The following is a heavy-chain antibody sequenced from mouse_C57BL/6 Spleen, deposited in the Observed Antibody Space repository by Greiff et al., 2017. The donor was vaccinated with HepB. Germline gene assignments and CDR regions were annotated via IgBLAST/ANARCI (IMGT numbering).Heavy chain of an antibody. J-gene: IGHJ1*03. V-gene: IGHV5-17*01. Sequence: EVKLVESGGGLVKPGGSLKLSCAASGFTFSDYGMHWVRQAPEKGLEWVAYISSGSSTIYYADTVKGRFTISRDNAKNTLFLQMTSLRSEDTAMYYCARDYYGSSCYFDVWGTGTTVTVSS. CDR3: ARDYYGSSCYFDV. CDR1: GFTFSDYG. D-gene: IGHD1-1*01. CDR2: ISSGSSTI.